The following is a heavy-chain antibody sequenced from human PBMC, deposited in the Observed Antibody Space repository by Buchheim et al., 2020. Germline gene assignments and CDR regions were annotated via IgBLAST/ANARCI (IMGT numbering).Heavy chain of an antibody. D-gene: IGHD6-6*01. J-gene: IGHJ6*02. CDR2: ISYDGSNK. CDR3: AKDFASSSSYYYGMDV. CDR1: GFTFSSYG. V-gene: IGHV3-30*18. Sequence: QVQLVESGGGVVQPGRSLRLSCAASGFTFSSYGMHWVRQAPGKGLEWVAVISYDGSNKYYADSVKGRFTISRDNSTNTLYLQMNSLRAEDTAVYYCAKDFASSSSYYYGMDVWGQGTT.